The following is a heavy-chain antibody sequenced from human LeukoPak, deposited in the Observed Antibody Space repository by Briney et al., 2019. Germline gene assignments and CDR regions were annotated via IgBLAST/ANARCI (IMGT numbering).Heavy chain of an antibody. D-gene: IGHD6-13*01. CDR3: ARGSSWLDNNWFDP. Sequence: PGGSLRLSCAASGFTFSSYSMNWVRQAPGKGLEWVSSISSSSSYIYYADSVKGRFTISRDNAKNSLYLQMNSLRAEDTAVYYCARGSSWLDNNWFDPWGQGTLVTVSS. V-gene: IGHV3-21*01. CDR2: ISSSSSYI. J-gene: IGHJ5*02. CDR1: GFTFSSYS.